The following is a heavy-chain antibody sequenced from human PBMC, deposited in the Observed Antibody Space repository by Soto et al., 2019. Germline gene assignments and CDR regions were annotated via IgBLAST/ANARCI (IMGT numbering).Heavy chain of an antibody. J-gene: IGHJ4*02. Sequence: GASVKVSCKASGYTFTSYGISWVRQAPGQGLEWMGWISAYNGNTNYAQKLQGRVTMTTDTSTSTAYMELRSLRSDDTAVYYCARDPKYCSSTSCYNGGDYWGQGTLVTVSS. D-gene: IGHD2-2*02. CDR3: ARDPKYCSSTSCYNGGDY. V-gene: IGHV1-18*01. CDR1: GYTFTSYG. CDR2: ISAYNGNT.